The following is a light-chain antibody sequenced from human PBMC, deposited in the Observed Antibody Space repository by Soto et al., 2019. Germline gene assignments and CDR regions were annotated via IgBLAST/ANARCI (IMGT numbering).Light chain of an antibody. CDR2: EVS. Sequence: QSALTQPPSAPGSPGQSVTISCTGTSSDVGGYNYVSWYQQHPGKAPKLMIYEVSKRPSGVPDRFSGSKSGNTASLTVSGLQSEDGADYYCSSYAGRNNLVFGGGTKLTVL. CDR1: SSDVGGYNY. V-gene: IGLV2-8*01. CDR3: SSYAGRNNLV. J-gene: IGLJ3*02.